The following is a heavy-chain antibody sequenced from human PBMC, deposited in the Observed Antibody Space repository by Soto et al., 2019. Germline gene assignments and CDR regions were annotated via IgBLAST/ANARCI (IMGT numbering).Heavy chain of an antibody. CDR1: GFTFSSYA. CDR2: ISSSGGST. Sequence: GGSLRFSCAASGFTFSSYAMSWVRQAPGKGLEWCSAISSSGGSTYCAYSVKGRFTISRDKSKNTLYLQMNSLRAEDTAVYYCAKAEFTGKTFDVPYDYGGQGTLVTVSS. V-gene: IGHV3-23*01. CDR3: AKAEFTGKTFDVPYDY. J-gene: IGHJ4*02. D-gene: IGHD1-1*01.